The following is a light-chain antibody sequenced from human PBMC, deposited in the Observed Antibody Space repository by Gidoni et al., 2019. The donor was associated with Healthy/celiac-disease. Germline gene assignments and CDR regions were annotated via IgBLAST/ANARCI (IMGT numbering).Light chain of an antibody. CDR2: LGS. J-gene: IGKJ5*01. V-gene: IGKV2-28*01. CDR1: QSLLHSNGYNY. Sequence: EIVRSQSPLSLPVTPGEPASTSCRSSQSLLHSNGYNYLGWYLQKPGQSPQLLIYLGSNRASGVPARFSGSGSGTDFTLNISRLEAEDVGVYYCMQSLQSPAFTFGQGTRLEIK. CDR3: MQSLQSPAFT.